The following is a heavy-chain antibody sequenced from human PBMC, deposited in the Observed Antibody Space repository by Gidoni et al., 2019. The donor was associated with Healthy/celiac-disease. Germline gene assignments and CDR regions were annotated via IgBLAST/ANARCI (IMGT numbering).Heavy chain of an antibody. Sequence: QLPLQESGPGLVKPSATLSLTCTVSGGSISSSSYYWGWIRQPPGKGLEWIGSIYYSGSTYYNPSLKSRVTISVDTSKNQFSLKLSSVTAADTAVYYCARDDSSGYYLSSAFDIWGQGTMVTVSS. V-gene: IGHV4-39*07. CDR1: GGSISSSSYY. J-gene: IGHJ3*02. CDR2: IYYSGST. CDR3: ARDDSSGYYLSSAFDI. D-gene: IGHD3-22*01.